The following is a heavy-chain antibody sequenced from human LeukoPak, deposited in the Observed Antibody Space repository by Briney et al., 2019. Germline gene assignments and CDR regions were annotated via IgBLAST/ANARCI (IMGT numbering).Heavy chain of an antibody. D-gene: IGHD1-26*01. CDR3: ARDRRIVGARNAFDI. V-gene: IGHV4-30-4*08. CDR2: TYYSGST. Sequence: SETLSLTCTVSGGSISSGDYYWSWIRQPPGKGLEWIGYTYYSGSTYYNPSLKSRVTISVDTSKNQFSLKLSSVTAADTAVYYCARDRRIVGARNAFDIWGQGTMVTVSS. J-gene: IGHJ3*02. CDR1: GGSISSGDYY.